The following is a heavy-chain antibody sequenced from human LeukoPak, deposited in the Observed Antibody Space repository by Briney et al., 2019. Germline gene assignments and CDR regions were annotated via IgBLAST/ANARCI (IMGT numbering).Heavy chain of an antibody. Sequence: ASVKVSCKASGYTFTGYYMHWVRQAPGQGLEWMGWINPNSGGTNYAQKFQGRVTMTRDTSISTAYMELSRLRSDDTAVYYCARDQSRWWGLGAFDIWDQGTMVTVSS. CDR1: GYTFTGYY. D-gene: IGHD1-26*01. CDR2: INPNSGGT. V-gene: IGHV1-2*02. CDR3: ARDQSRWWGLGAFDI. J-gene: IGHJ3*02.